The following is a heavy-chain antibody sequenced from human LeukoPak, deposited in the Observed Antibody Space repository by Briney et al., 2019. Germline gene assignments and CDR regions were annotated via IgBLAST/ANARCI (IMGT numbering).Heavy chain of an antibody. V-gene: IGHV4-61*02. CDR3: ARVYYDFWSGSEHDAFDI. D-gene: IGHD3-3*01. CDR2: TNTSGST. J-gene: IGHJ3*02. Sequence: SETLSLTCTVSGGTISSGSYYWSWIPQPAGKELEWIRRTNTSGSTNYNPYLKSRVTISVDTSKSQFSLKLSCVTAADTAVYYCARVYYDFWSGSEHDAFDIWGQGTMVTVSS. CDR1: GGTISSGSYY.